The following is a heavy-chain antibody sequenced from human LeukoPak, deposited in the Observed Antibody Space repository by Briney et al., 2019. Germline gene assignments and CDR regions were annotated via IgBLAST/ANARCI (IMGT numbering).Heavy chain of an antibody. CDR3: ARIRDGYNDAYDI. D-gene: IGHD5-24*01. V-gene: IGHV1-46*01. CDR1: GYTFTSYY. Sequence: ASVKVSCKASGYTFTSYYMHWVRQAPGQGLEWMGIINPSGGSTSYAQNFQGRVTLTRDTSTSTVYMELSSLRSEDTAIYYCARIRDGYNDAYDIWGQGTVVTAPS. J-gene: IGHJ3*02. CDR2: INPSGGST.